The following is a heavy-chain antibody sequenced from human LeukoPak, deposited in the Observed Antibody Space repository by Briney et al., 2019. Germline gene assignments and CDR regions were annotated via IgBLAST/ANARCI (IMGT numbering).Heavy chain of an antibody. Sequence: GGSLRLSCAASGFTFSNYWMSWVRQAPGKGLEWVANIKPDGSEKSYVDSVKGRFTISRDNAKNSLYLQMNSLRAEDTAIYYCAKNGDRGAYCSGGSCYPYYYYYIDVWGKGTTVTVSS. CDR1: GFTFSNYW. CDR3: AKNGDRGAYCSGGSCYPYYYYYIDV. J-gene: IGHJ6*03. V-gene: IGHV3-7*03. CDR2: IKPDGSEK. D-gene: IGHD2-15*01.